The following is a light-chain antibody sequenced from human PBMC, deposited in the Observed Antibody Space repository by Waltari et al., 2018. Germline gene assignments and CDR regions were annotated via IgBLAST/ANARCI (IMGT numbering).Light chain of an antibody. CDR3: SSYTSSSTPSWV. V-gene: IGLV2-14*03. CDR1: SSGVGGYNY. J-gene: IGLJ1*01. Sequence: QSALPQPASVSGSPGQSTTISCPGTSSGVGGYNYVSQYQRHPGKAPKLMIYDVSNRPSGVSNRFSGSKSGNTASLTISGLQAEDEADYYCSSYTSSSTPSWVFGTGTKVTVL. CDR2: DVS.